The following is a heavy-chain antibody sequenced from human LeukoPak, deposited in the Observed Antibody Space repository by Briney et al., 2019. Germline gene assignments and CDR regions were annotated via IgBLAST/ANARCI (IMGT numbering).Heavy chain of an antibody. CDR2: IIPIFGTA. J-gene: IGHJ2*01. V-gene: IGHV1-69*05. CDR1: GGTFSSYA. Sequence: ASVKVSCKASGGTFSSYAISWVRQAPGQGLEWMGGIIPIFGTANYAQKFQGRVTFTTDESTSTAYMELSSLRSEDTAVYYCARGGYCGGDCYSSYFDLWGRGTLVTVSS. CDR3: ARGGYCGGDCYSSYFDL. D-gene: IGHD2-21*02.